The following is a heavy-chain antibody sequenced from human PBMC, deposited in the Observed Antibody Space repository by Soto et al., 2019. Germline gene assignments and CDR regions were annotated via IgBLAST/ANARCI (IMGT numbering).Heavy chain of an antibody. D-gene: IGHD6-19*01. CDR1: GYTFTSYG. Sequence: GASVKVSCKASGYTFTSYGIIWVRQAPGQGLEWMGWISAYNGNTNYAQKLQGRVTMTTDTSTSTAYMELRSLRSDDTAVYYCAQIAVAGTFDYWGQGTLVTVSS. CDR3: AQIAVAGTFDY. CDR2: ISAYNGNT. V-gene: IGHV1-18*01. J-gene: IGHJ4*02.